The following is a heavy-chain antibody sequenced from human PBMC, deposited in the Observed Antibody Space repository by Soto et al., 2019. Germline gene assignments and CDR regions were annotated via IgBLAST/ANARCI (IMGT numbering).Heavy chain of an antibody. CDR2: ISYDGSTK. Sequence: GGSLRLSCAASGFTFSNFGMHWVRQAPGKGLEWVAGISYDGSTKDYADSVKGRFTISRDSSQNTLSLQMSTLRTEDTAVYYCAKDYFSVTSSYSYGVDVWGQGTTVTVSS. V-gene: IGHV3-30*18. CDR3: AKDYFSVTSSYSYGVDV. J-gene: IGHJ6*02. CDR1: GFTFSNFG. D-gene: IGHD3-10*01.